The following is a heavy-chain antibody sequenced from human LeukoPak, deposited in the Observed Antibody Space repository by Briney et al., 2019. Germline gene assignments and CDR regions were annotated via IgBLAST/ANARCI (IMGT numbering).Heavy chain of an antibody. CDR3: ARSSITRKDAFDI. J-gene: IGHJ3*02. CDR1: GYTFTSYG. V-gene: IGHV1-2*02. CDR2: INPNSGGT. D-gene: IGHD3-10*01. Sequence: ASVKVSCKXSGYTFTSYGISWVRQAPGQGLEWMGWINPNSGGTNYAQKFQGRVTMTRDTSISTAYMELSRLRSDDTAVYYCARSSITRKDAFDIWGQGTMVTVSS.